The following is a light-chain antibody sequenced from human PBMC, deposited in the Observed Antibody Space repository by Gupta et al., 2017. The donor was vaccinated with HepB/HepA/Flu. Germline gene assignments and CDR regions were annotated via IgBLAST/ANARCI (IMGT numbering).Light chain of an antibody. Sequence: SALPQPASVSGSPGPSITISCTGTTSDVGGYNYVSWYQQHPGKAHKLMIYDVSKRPSGVSNRFSGSKAGNTASLTIAGLQAEDEADYYCSSDTSSCTWVFGGGTKLTVL. CDR1: TSDVGGYNY. CDR3: SSDTSSCTWV. V-gene: IGLV2-14*03. CDR2: DVS. J-gene: IGLJ3*02.